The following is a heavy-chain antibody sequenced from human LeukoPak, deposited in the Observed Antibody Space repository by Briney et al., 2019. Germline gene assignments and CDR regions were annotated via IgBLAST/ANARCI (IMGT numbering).Heavy chain of an antibody. V-gene: IGHV3-7*01. Sequence: PGGSLRLSCAASGPHFSGYWMSWVRQAPGKGLEWVANIKTDGSEKYYVDSVKGRFTISRDNAKNSLYLQMNNLRVGDTAAYYCASGNWNDRAFDIWGQGTMVIVSS. CDR3: ASGNWNDRAFDI. J-gene: IGHJ3*02. CDR2: IKTDGSEK. D-gene: IGHD1-20*01. CDR1: GPHFSGYW.